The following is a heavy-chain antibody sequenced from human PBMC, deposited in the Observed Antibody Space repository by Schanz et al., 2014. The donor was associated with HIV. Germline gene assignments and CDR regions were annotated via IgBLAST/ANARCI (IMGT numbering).Heavy chain of an antibody. Sequence: EVQVLESGGDLVQPGGFLRLSCAASGLTLSSYGMSWVRQAPGKGLEWVSSISGGSGSTFYADSVKGRFTISRVNSKNTLYLQMNSLRAEDTAIYYCAKTSITLGMDVWGQGTTVTVSS. CDR2: ISGGSGST. CDR1: GLTLSSYG. CDR3: AKTSITLGMDV. J-gene: IGHJ6*02. V-gene: IGHV3-23*01. D-gene: IGHD1-20*01.